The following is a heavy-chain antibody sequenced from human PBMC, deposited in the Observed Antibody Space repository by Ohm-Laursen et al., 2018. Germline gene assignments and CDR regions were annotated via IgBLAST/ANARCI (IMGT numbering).Heavy chain of an antibody. CDR2: ISWNSGSI. CDR1: GFTFDDYA. D-gene: IGHD3-10*01. V-gene: IGHV3-9*01. CDR3: AKDIPRPGGGGNMDV. J-gene: IGHJ6*02. Sequence: SLRLSCAASGFTFDDYAMHWVRQAPGKGLEWVSGISWNSGSIGYADSVKGRFTISRDNAKNSLYLQMNSLRVEDTALYYCAKDIPRPGGGGNMDVWGQGTTVTVSS.